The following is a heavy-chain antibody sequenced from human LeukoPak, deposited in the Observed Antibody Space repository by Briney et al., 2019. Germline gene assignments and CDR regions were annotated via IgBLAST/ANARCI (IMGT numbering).Heavy chain of an antibody. V-gene: IGHV4-4*08. J-gene: IGHJ4*02. CDR2: IYTSGST. D-gene: IGHD6-19*01. CDR1: GGSFSGYY. CDR3: ARSSSGWYRGRGIDY. Sequence: SETLSLTCAVYGGSFSGYYWSWIRQPPGKGLEWIGRIYTSGSTNYNPSLKSRVTISVDTSKNQFSLKLSSVTAADTAVYYCARSSSGWYRGRGIDYWGQGTLVTVSS.